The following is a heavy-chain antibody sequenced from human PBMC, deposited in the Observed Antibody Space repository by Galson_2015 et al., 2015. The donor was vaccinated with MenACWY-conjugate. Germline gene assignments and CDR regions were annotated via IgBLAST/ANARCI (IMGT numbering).Heavy chain of an antibody. CDR2: IIPIFGTA. Sequence: SVKVSCKASGGTFSSYAISWVRQAPGQGLEWMGGIIPIFGTANYAQKFQGRVTITADESTSTAYMELSSLRSEDTAVYYCARDRRYYSGSYLGIDYWGQGTLVTVSS. CDR1: GGTFSSYA. V-gene: IGHV1-69*13. CDR3: ARDRRYYSGSYLGIDY. J-gene: IGHJ4*02. D-gene: IGHD1-26*01.